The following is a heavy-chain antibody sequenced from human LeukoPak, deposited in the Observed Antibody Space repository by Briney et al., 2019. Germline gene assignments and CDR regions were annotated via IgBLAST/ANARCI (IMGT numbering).Heavy chain of an antibody. CDR1: GFTFSSYW. D-gene: IGHD3-10*01. CDR3: AFLYGSGSPRGY. V-gene: IGHV3-74*01. Sequence: GGSLRLSCAASGFTFSSYWMHWVRQAQGKGLVWVSRINTDGSSTSYADSVKGRFTISRDNAKNTLYLQMNSLRAEDTAVYYCAFLYGSGSPRGYWGQGTLVTVSS. CDR2: INTDGSST. J-gene: IGHJ4*02.